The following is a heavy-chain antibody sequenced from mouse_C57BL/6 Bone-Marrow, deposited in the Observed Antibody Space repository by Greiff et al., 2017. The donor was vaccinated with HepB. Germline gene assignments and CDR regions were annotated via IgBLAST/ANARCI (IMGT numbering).Heavy chain of an antibody. CDR2: IDPENGDT. J-gene: IGHJ4*01. CDR3: TTGLLYYAMDY. CDR1: GFNIKDDY. Sequence: EVQLQESGAELVRPGASVKLSCTASGFNIKDDYMHWVKQRPEQGLEWIGWIDPENGDTESASKFQGKATITADTSSNTAYLQLSSLTSADTAVYYCTTGLLYYAMDYWGQGTSVTVSS. D-gene: IGHD1-1*01. V-gene: IGHV14-4*01.